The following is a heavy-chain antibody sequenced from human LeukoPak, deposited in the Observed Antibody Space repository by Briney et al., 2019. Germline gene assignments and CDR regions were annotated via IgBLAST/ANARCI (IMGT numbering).Heavy chain of an antibody. CDR2: ISGSGGST. V-gene: IGHV3-23*01. D-gene: IGHD3-22*01. CDR3: AKDPPTYYYDSSGYGSGY. J-gene: IGHJ4*02. Sequence: GGSLRLSCAGSGFTFSDFWMTWVRQAPGKGLEWVSAISGSGGSTYYADSVKGRFTISRDNSKNTLYLQMNSLRAEDTAVYYCAKDPPTYYYDSSGYGSGYWGQGTLVTVSS. CDR1: GFTFSDFW.